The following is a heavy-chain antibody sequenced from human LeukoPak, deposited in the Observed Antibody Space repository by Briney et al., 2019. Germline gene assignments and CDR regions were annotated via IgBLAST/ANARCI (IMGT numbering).Heavy chain of an antibody. Sequence: PGGSLRLSCAASGFTFSDYNMHWVRQAPGKGLDCVALMSPDGNKKYYADSVKGRFTISRDNSKNTVYLQMNSLRAEDTALYYCAKVVTTSATFTPGSWGQGTLVTVSS. J-gene: IGHJ5*02. CDR2: MSPDGNKK. CDR3: AKVVTTSATFTPGS. D-gene: IGHD1-1*01. V-gene: IGHV3-30-3*01. CDR1: GFTFSDYN.